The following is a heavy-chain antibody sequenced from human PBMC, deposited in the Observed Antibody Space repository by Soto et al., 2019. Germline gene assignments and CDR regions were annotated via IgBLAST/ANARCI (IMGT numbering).Heavy chain of an antibody. J-gene: IGHJ6*02. V-gene: IGHV4-28*01. CDR3: AKSPVVAIISRSNGRGMEV. CDR2: IYYRGST. D-gene: IGHD6-13*01. Sequence: EWIGYIYYRGSTYYNPSLKSRVTMSVDTSKNQFSLKLSSVTAVDTAVYYCAKSPVVAIISRSNGRGMEVWCQGTT.